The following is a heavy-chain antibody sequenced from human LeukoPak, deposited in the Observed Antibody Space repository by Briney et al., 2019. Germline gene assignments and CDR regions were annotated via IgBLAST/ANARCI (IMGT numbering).Heavy chain of an antibody. D-gene: IGHD2-15*01. CDR1: GFTFDDYG. Sequence: PGGSLRLSCAASGFTFDDYGMSWVRQAPGKGLEWVSGINWNGGSTGYADSVKGRFTISRDNAKNTLYLQMNSLSAEDTAVYYCAKNGDRGAYCSGGTCYPYYYYYMDVWGKGTTVTISS. V-gene: IGHV3-20*04. CDR2: INWNGGST. J-gene: IGHJ6*03. CDR3: AKNGDRGAYCSGGTCYPYYYYYMDV.